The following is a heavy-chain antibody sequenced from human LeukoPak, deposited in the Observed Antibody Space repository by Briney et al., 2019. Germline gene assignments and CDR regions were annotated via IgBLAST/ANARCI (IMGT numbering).Heavy chain of an antibody. CDR3: AIYCSGGSCYPGWFDP. CDR1: GFTFTSSA. J-gene: IGHJ5*02. V-gene: IGHV1-58*02. CDR2: IVVGSGNT. D-gene: IGHD2-15*01. Sequence: ASVKVSCKASGFTFTSSAMQWVRQARGQRLEWIGWIVVGSGNTNYAQKFQGRVTITADKSTSTAYMELSSLRSEDTAVYYCAIYCSGGSCYPGWFDPWGQGTLVTVSS.